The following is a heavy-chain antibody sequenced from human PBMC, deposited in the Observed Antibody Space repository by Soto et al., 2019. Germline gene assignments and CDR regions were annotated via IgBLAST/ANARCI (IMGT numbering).Heavy chain of an antibody. CDR2: ISAYNGNT. CDR3: ARDFVTMFRGDYYYCMDV. CDR1: GYTFTSYG. Sequence: QVQLVQSGAEVKKPGASVKVSCKASGYTFTSYGISWVRQAPGQGLEWMGWISAYNGNTNYAQKLPGRVTMTTDTSTSTAYMELRSLRSDDTAVYYCARDFVTMFRGDYYYCMDVWGQGTTVTVSS. D-gene: IGHD3-10*01. J-gene: IGHJ6*02. V-gene: IGHV1-18*01.